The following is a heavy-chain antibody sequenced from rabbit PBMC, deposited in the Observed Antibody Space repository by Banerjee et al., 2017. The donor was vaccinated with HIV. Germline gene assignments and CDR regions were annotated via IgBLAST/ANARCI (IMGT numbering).Heavy chain of an antibody. CDR2: IYAGSSGST. Sequence: QSLEESGGDLVKPEGSLTLTCTASGFSFSSSYYMCWVRQAPGKGLEWIACIYAGSSGSTYYATWAKGRFTISKTSSTTVTLQMTSLTAADTATYFCARFYVGYDSINGFDPWGQGTLVTVS. D-gene: IGHD6-1*01. J-gene: IGHJ2*01. CDR3: ARFYVGYDSINGFDP. V-gene: IGHV1S40*01. CDR1: GFSFSSSYY.